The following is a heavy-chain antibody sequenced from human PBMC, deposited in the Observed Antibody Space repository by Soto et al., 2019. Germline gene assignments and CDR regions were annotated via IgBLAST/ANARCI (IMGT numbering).Heavy chain of an antibody. J-gene: IGHJ4*02. D-gene: IGHD5-18*01. CDR2: IVVGSGNT. V-gene: IGHV1-58*01. Sequence: SVKVSCKASTFSFTSSAVQWVRQARGQRLEWIGWIVVGSGNTKYAQNFQGRVTITRDMSSGTAYLELNSLRAEDTAVYYCARDSDTAMSYYYFDYWGQGTLVTVSS. CDR1: TFSFTSSA. CDR3: ARDSDTAMSYYYFDY.